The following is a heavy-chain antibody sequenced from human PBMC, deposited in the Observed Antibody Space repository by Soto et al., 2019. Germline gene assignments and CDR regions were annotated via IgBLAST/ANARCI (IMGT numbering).Heavy chain of an antibody. CDR2: INHSGST. D-gene: IGHD6-6*01. V-gene: IGHV4-34*01. CDR3: ARAVRYSSSAYYYYGMDV. CDR1: GGSFSGYY. J-gene: IGHJ6*02. Sequence: PSETLSLTCAVYGGSFSGYYWSWIRQPPGKGLEWIGEINHSGSTNYNPSLKSRVTISVDTSKNQFSLKLSSVTAADTAVYYCARAVRYSSSAYYYYGMDVWGQGTTVTV.